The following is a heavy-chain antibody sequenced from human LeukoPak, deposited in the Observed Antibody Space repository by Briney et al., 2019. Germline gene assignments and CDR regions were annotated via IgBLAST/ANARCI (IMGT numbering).Heavy chain of an antibody. CDR1: GDSISRYY. CDR3: ARAGAWQIDP. D-gene: IGHD3-10*01. CDR2: IFYSGST. V-gene: IGHV4-59*01. Sequence: SETLSLTCTVSGDSISRYYWSWIRQPPGKGLEWIGHIFYSGSTSYKPSLKSRVTISVDRSRNQFSLKLTSVTAADTAVYYCARAGAWQIDPWGQGTLVTVSS. J-gene: IGHJ5*02.